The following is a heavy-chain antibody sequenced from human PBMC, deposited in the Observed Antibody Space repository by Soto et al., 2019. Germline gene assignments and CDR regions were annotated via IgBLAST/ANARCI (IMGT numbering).Heavy chain of an antibody. Sequence: EVQLVESGGGLVQPGRSLRLSCAASGFTFDDYAMHWVRQAPGKGLEWVSGISWNSGSIGYADSVKGRFTISRDNAKNSLYLQMNSLRAEDTALYYCAKSRGSGSYYSNYYYYMDVWGKGTTVTVSS. J-gene: IGHJ6*03. CDR2: ISWNSGSI. V-gene: IGHV3-9*01. CDR3: AKSRGSGSYYSNYYYYMDV. D-gene: IGHD3-10*01. CDR1: GFTFDDYA.